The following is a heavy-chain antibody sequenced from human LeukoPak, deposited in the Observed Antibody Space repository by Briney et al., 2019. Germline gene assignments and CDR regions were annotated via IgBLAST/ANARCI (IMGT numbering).Heavy chain of an antibody. D-gene: IGHD1-1*01. CDR2: VTGSGDST. J-gene: IGHJ4*02. CDR1: GFTFSNYA. CDR3: AREGTGTIDY. Sequence: PGGSLRLSCAASGFTFSNYAMSWVRQAPGKGLEWVSTVTGSGDSTSYADSVKGRFTISRDNSKTTLYVQMNSLRAEDTAVYYCAREGTGTIDYWGQGTLVTVSS. V-gene: IGHV3-23*01.